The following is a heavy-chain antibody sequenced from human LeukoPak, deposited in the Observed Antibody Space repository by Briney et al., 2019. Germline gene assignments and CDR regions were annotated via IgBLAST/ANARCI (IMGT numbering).Heavy chain of an antibody. CDR3: ARDYTATTWLDY. Sequence: PGGSLRLSCAASGFTFSSYWMSWVRQAPGKGLEWLANIKQDGSEKYYVDSVKGRFTISRDNAKNSLYLQMNSLRAEYTPVYYCARDYTATTWLDYWGQGTLVTVSS. V-gene: IGHV3-7*01. D-gene: IGHD3-16*01. CDR2: IKQDGSEK. CDR1: GFTFSSYW. J-gene: IGHJ4*02.